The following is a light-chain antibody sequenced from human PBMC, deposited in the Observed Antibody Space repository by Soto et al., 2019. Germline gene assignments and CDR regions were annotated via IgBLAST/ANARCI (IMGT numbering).Light chain of an antibody. Sequence: EMVLTQSPGTLSLSPGERATLSCRASQSVSSSYLAWYQQKPGQAPRLLIYGASTRATGIPARFSGSGSGTEFTLTISSLQPEDFTVYSCLQYHNLWAFGQGTKVDIK. CDR3: LQYHNLWA. CDR2: GAS. J-gene: IGKJ1*01. CDR1: QSVSSSY. V-gene: IGKV3D-7*01.